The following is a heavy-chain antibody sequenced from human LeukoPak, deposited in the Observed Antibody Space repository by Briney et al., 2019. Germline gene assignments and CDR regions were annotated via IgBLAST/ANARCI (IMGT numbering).Heavy chain of an antibody. V-gene: IGHV1-69*05. CDR3: ARSSSGTTSAGDY. CDR1: GGTFSSSA. J-gene: IGHJ4*02. Sequence: GSSVKVSCKASGGTFSSSAISWVRQAPGQGLEWMGGIIPIFGTANYAQKFQGRVTITTDESTSTAYMELSSLRSEDTAVYYCARSSSGTTSAGDYWGQGTLVTVSS. D-gene: IGHD6-25*01. CDR2: IIPIFGTA.